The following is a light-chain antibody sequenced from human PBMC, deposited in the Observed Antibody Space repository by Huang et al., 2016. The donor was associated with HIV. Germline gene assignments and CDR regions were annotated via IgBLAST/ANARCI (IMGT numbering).Light chain of an antibody. CDR3: QQRSNWPPIT. CDR1: PSVSSY. V-gene: IGKV3-11*01. Sequence: EIVLTQSPATLSLAPGERATLSCRASPSVSSYLAWYQQKPGQAPRLLSYDASNRATGIPARFSGSGSGADFTLTISSLEPEDVAVYYCQQRSNWPPITFGQGTRLEIK. CDR2: DAS. J-gene: IGKJ5*01.